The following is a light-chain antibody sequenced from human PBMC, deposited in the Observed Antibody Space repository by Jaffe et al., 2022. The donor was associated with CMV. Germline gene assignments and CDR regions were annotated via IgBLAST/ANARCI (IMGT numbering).Light chain of an antibody. CDR2: DAS. J-gene: IGKJ4*01. V-gene: IGKV3-11*01. Sequence: EVVLTQSPATLSLSPGDRATLSCRASQSISSYLAWYQQKPGQAPRLLIYDASNRATGIPARFSGSGSGTDFTLTISSLEPEDFAIYYCQHRANWPLTFGGGTKVEI. CDR3: QHRANWPLT. CDR1: QSISSY.